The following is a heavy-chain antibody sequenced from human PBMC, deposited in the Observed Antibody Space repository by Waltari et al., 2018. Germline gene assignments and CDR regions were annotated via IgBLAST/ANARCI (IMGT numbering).Heavy chain of an antibody. CDR3: ARGQGY. V-gene: IGHV4-38-2*01. J-gene: IGHJ4*02. CDR1: GYSISTDYY. CDR2: IHHSGST. Sequence: QVQLQESGPGLVKPSETLSLTCAVSGYSISTDYYRVWIRQPPGKGLEWIGNIHHSGSTYYNPSLKSRVSISLDTSKNQFSLELSSLTADDTAVYYCARGQGYWGQGTLVTVSS.